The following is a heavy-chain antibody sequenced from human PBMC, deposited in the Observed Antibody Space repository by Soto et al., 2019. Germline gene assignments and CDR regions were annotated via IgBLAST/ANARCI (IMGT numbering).Heavy chain of an antibody. CDR3: ARHSLRYDFWSGYYRDSKEGGRDY. J-gene: IGHJ4*02. CDR1: GYSFTSYW. V-gene: IGHV5-10-1*01. Sequence: GESLKISCKGSGYSFTSYWISWVRQMPGKGLEWMGRIDPSDSYTNYSPSFQGHVTISADKSISTAYLQWSSLKASDTAMYCCARHSLRYDFWSGYYRDSKEGGRDYWGQGTLVTVSS. CDR2: IDPSDSYT. D-gene: IGHD3-3*01.